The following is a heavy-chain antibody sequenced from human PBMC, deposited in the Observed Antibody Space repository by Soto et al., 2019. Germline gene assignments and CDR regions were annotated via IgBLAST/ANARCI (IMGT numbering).Heavy chain of an antibody. CDR1: GYTFTNYG. CDR2: ISGYNRNT. J-gene: IGHJ4*02. CDR3: ARDKGSSGPYYFDY. Sequence: QVQLVQSGAEVKKPGASVKVSCKASGYTFTNYGVSWVRQAPGQGLEWMGWISGYNRNTNYAQKLQGRVTMTTDTSTSTAYMELRSLRSYDTAAYYCARDKGSSGPYYFDYWGQGTLVTVSS. D-gene: IGHD3-22*01. V-gene: IGHV1-18*01.